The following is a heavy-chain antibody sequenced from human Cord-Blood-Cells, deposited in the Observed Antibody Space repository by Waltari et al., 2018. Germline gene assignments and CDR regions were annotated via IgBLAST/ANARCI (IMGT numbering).Heavy chain of an antibody. V-gene: IGHV3-33*01. D-gene: IGHD5-12*01. J-gene: IGHJ4*02. Sequence: QVQLVESGGGVVQPGRSLRLSCAASGLTFSSYGMHWVRQAPGKGLEWVAVIWYDGSNKYYADSVKGRFTISRDNSKNTLYLQMNSLRAEDTAVYYCARKDSGYDFIDYWGQGTLVTVSS. CDR1: GLTFSSYG. CDR3: ARKDSGYDFIDY. CDR2: IWYDGSNK.